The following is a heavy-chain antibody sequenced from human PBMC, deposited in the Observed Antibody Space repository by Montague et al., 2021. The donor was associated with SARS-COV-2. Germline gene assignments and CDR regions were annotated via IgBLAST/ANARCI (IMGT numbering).Heavy chain of an antibody. Sequence: SLRLSCAASGFSFSSYGLNWVRQAPGKGLEWVAVIWYGGSNKQYADSVKGRFTISRDNSKNTLYLQMNSLRAEGTALYYCARDSFSSCTSSSCYMGGMDVWGQGTMVTVSS. V-gene: IGHV3-33*01. CDR3: ARDSFSSCTSSSCYMGGMDV. J-gene: IGHJ6*02. CDR1: GFSFSSYG. CDR2: IWYGGSNK. D-gene: IGHD2-2*02.